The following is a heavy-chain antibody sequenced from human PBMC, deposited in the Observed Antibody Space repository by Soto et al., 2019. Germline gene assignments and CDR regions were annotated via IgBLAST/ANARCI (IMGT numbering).Heavy chain of an antibody. V-gene: IGHV3-53*01. Sequence: GGSLRLSCAAFGLTISGKKYVAWVRQAPGKGLEWVSALYDVDGSFYADSVKGRFTTSSDSSKTTVYLQMNDLRPDDTAVYYCATWHEREHAYDVWGQGTTVTVSS. CDR2: LYDVDGS. J-gene: IGHJ3*01. D-gene: IGHD1-1*01. CDR1: GLTISGKKY. CDR3: ATWHEREHAYDV.